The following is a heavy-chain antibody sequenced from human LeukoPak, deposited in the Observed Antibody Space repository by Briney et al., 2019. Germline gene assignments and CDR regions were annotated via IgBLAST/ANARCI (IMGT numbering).Heavy chain of an antibody. CDR2: INHSGST. J-gene: IGHJ5*02. D-gene: IGHD6-13*01. CDR3: ARAPCSSIWYAGGFEP. V-gene: IGHV4-34*01. CDR1: GGSFSGYY. Sequence: SDTLSLTCAVYGGSFSGYYWSWIRQPPGKGREWIGEINHSGSTNYYPSLKNRVTISVDTSKNQCSLKLSSVTAADTGAYYCARAPCSSIWYAGGFEPWGQGT.